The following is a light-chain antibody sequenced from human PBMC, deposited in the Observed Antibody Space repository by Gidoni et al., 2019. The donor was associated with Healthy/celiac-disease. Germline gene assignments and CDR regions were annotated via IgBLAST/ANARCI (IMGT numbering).Light chain of an antibody. Sequence: DIQLTQYPSTLSASVGDRVTITCRASQSISSWLAWYQQKPGKAPKLLIYKASSLERGVPSRFSGSGSGTEFTLTISSLQPDDFATYYCQQYNSYSWTFXQXTKVEIK. CDR3: QQYNSYSWT. CDR2: KAS. J-gene: IGKJ1*01. CDR1: QSISSW. V-gene: IGKV1-5*03.